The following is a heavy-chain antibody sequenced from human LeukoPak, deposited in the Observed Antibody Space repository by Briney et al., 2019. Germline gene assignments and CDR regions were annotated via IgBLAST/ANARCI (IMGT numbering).Heavy chain of an antibody. J-gene: IGHJ4*02. CDR1: GLTFSDYY. V-gene: IGHV3-11*01. CDR3: ARWDSSGCLDY. D-gene: IGHD3-22*01. CDR2: ISSSGTTI. Sequence: GGSLRLSCAASGLTFSDYYMSWIRQAPGKGLEWVSYISSSGTTIYYADSVKGRFTVSRDNAKNSLYLQMNSLRAEDTAVYFCARWDSSGCLDYWGQGTLVTVSS.